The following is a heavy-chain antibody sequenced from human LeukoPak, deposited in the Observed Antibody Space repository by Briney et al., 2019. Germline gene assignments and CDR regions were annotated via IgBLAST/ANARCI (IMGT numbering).Heavy chain of an antibody. Sequence: GGSLRLSCAASGFTFDDYAMHSVRQAPGKGLEWVSGISWNSGSIGYADSVKGRFTISRDNAKNSLYLQMNSLRAEDMALYYCAKDMGDTAMVLDVWGKGTTVTVSS. CDR1: GFTFDDYA. V-gene: IGHV3-9*03. CDR3: AKDMGDTAMVLDV. J-gene: IGHJ6*04. D-gene: IGHD5-18*01. CDR2: ISWNSGSI.